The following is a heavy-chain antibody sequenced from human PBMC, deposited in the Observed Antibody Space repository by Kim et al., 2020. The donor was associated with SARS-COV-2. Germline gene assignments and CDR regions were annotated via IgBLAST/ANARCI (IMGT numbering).Heavy chain of an antibody. CDR1: GGTFSSYT. Sequence: SVKVSCKASGGTFSSYTISWVRQAPGQGLEWMGRIIPILGIANYAQKFQGRVTITADKSTSTAYMELSSLRSEDTAVYYCARDMNYYDSSGYYYSYYYYGMDVWGQGTTVTVSS. V-gene: IGHV1-69*04. CDR3: ARDMNYYDSSGYYYSYYYYGMDV. J-gene: IGHJ6*02. D-gene: IGHD3-22*01. CDR2: IIPILGIA.